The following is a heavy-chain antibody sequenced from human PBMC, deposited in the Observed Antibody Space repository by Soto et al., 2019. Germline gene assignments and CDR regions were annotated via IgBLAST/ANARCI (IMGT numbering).Heavy chain of an antibody. CDR3: ARNGAAARTLSVFGS. Sequence: QLQLQESGPGLVKPSETLSLTCTVSGDSMSSSLYFWGWIRQPPGTGLEWIGNIYNSGQTYYHPSLKSRVSISVDTSKNQFSLQRSSVPAAYTAICYCARNGAAARTLSVFGSGGQGSLGTVSS. J-gene: IGHJ4*02. D-gene: IGHD6-13*01. CDR1: GDSMSSSLYF. V-gene: IGHV4-39*01. CDR2: IYNSGQT.